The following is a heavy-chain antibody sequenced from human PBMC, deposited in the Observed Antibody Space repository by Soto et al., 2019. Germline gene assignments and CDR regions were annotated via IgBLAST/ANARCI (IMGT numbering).Heavy chain of an antibody. J-gene: IGHJ3*02. D-gene: IGHD6-13*01. V-gene: IGHV1-3*01. CDR2: INAGNGKT. CDR3: ASCSSSWCAVEI. Sequence: ASVKVSCKASGYTFTTYSMYWVRQAPGQRLEWMGWINAGNGKTKYSQKFQGRVTIIRDTSASTAYMELSSLRSEDTAVYYCASCSSSWCAVEIWGQGTMVTVSS. CDR1: GYTFTTYS.